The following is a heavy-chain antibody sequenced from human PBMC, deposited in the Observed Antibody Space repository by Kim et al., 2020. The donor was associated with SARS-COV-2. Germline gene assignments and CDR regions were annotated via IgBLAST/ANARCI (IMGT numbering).Heavy chain of an antibody. CDR2: ITSGGATI. CDR1: GFIFADYY. V-gene: IGHV3-11*01. Sequence: GGSLRLSCAASGFIFADYYMTWIRQAPGKGLEWVSYITSGGATIYYADSVKGRFTISRDNTNNLLYLHMTSLRPEDTAVYYCASGGARTVFNDHWGPGT. CDR3: ASGGARTVFNDH. D-gene: IGHD3-16*01. J-gene: IGHJ4*02.